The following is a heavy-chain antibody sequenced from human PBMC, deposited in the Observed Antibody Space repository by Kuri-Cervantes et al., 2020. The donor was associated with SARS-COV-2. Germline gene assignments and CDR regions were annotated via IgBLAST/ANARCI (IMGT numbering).Heavy chain of an antibody. CDR3: ARGGIAARPSPFDY. V-gene: IGHV1-2*02. CDR1: GYTFTGYY. Sequence: ASVKVSCKASGYTFTGYYMHWVRQAPGQGLEWMGWINPNSGGTNYAQKFQGRVTMTRDTSTSTAYMALSRLRSDDTAVYYCARGGIAARPSPFDYWGQGTLVTVSS. J-gene: IGHJ4*02. CDR2: INPNSGGT. D-gene: IGHD6-6*01.